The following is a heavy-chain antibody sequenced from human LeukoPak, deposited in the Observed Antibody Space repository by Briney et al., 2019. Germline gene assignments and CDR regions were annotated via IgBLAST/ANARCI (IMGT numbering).Heavy chain of an antibody. CDR1: GGSLSSYY. D-gene: IGHD3-22*01. V-gene: IGHV4-4*07. J-gene: IGHJ5*02. Sequence: PSETLSLTCTVSGGSLSSYYWSWIRQPAGKGLEWIGRIYTSGSTNYNPSLKSRVTMSVDTSKNKFSLKLSSVTAADTAVYYCASSPDSSGYYNAWFDPWGQGTLVTVSS. CDR3: ASSPDSSGYYNAWFDP. CDR2: IYTSGST.